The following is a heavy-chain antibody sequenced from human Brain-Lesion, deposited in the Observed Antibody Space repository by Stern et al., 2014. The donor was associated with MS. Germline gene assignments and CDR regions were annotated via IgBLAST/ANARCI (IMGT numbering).Heavy chain of an antibody. D-gene: IGHD1-26*01. Sequence: QVQLVQSEAEVKKPWASVKVSCKVSGYTLTELSMHWVRQAPRKGIEWMGGFDPEDGETIYAQKFQGRVTMTEDTSTDTAYMELSSLRSEDTAVYYCATLSPGAGGNYYRHFDYWGQGTLVTVSS. CDR2: FDPEDGET. CDR3: ATLSPGAGGNYYRHFDY. J-gene: IGHJ4*02. CDR1: GYTLTELS. V-gene: IGHV1-24*01.